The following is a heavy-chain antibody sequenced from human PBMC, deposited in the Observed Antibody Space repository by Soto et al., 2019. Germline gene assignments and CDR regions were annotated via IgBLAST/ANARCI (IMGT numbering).Heavy chain of an antibody. V-gene: IGHV4-31*03. Sequence: QVQLQESGPGLVKPSQTLSLTCTVSGGSISSGGYYWSWIRQPPGQGLEGIGYIYYSGSTYYNPFLKSRLTISVDTSKNQFSLKLSSVTAADTAVYYCARFWPTSAFDIWGQGTMVTVSS. J-gene: IGHJ3*02. CDR1: GGSISSGGYY. D-gene: IGHD3-3*01. CDR3: ARFWPTSAFDI. CDR2: IYYSGST.